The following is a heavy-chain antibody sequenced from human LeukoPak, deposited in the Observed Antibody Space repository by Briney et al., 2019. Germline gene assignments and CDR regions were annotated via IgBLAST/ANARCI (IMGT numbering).Heavy chain of an antibody. CDR3: TRHGPDYSYDSSGYYYAGPDI. V-gene: IGHV3-73*01. D-gene: IGHD3-22*01. CDR2: IRSKANSYAT. CDR1: GFTFSGSA. Sequence: GGSLRLSCAASGFTFSGSAMHWVRQASGKGLEWVGRIRSKANSYATAYAASVKGRFTISRDDSKNTAYLQMNSLKTEDTAVYYCTRHGPDYSYDSSGYYYAGPDIWGQGTMVTVSS. J-gene: IGHJ3*02.